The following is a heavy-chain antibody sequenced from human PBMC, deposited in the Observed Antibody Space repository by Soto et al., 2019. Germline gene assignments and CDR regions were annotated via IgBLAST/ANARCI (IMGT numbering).Heavy chain of an antibody. V-gene: IGHV4-59*01. CDR1: GGSISSYY. J-gene: IGHJ6*03. Sequence: SETLSLTCTVSGGSISSYYWSWIRQPPGKGLEWIGYIYYSGSTNYNPSLKSRVTISVDTSKNQFSLKLSSVTAADTAVYYCARGAMFGDGNYYYYYLHVWGKGTTVTLSS. CDR2: IYYSGST. D-gene: IGHD3-3*01. CDR3: ARGAMFGDGNYYYYYLHV.